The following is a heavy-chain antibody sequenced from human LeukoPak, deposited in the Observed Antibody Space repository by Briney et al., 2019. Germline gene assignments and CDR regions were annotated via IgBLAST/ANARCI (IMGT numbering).Heavy chain of an antibody. Sequence: GGSLRLSCAASGFTFSSYWMSWVRQAPGKGLEWVGNIKQDGSQKYYVDSVQGRFTISRDNAKNSLYLQMNSLRAEDTAVYYCARPRGYSYFDYWGQGTLVTVSS. V-gene: IGHV3-7*02. CDR2: IKQDGSQK. CDR3: ARPRGYSYFDY. CDR1: GFTFSSYW. D-gene: IGHD5-18*01. J-gene: IGHJ4*02.